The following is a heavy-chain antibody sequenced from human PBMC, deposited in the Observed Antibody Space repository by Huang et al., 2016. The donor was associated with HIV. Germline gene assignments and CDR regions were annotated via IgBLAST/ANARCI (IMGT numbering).Heavy chain of an antibody. D-gene: IGHD6-13*01. V-gene: IGHV1-46*03. J-gene: IGHJ5*01. CDR1: GFSILIYY. CDR2: VNPIGGCA. Sequence: QVQLVQSGAEVKKPGAAVTISCKASGFSILIYYIHWVRQAPGQGLEWMGKVNPIGGCADYAQKCKGRVTITRDTSTRTLYMELSRLRSEDTAVYYCAREGITPSGTEVSGFDFWGQGTPVSVSS. CDR3: AREGITPSGTEVSGFDF.